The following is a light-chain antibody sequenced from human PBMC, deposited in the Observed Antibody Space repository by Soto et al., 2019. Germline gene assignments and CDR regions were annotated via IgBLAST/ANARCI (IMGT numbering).Light chain of an antibody. V-gene: IGKV1-39*01. J-gene: IGKJ1*01. CDR1: QSIHSF. CDR2: GAS. Sequence: DIQMTQSPSSLSASVGDRVTITCRASQSIHSFLNWYQQKPGKAPKLLIYGASSLQSGVPSRFSGSGSGTDFTLTISSLQPEDFATYYCQQSYTAPRTFGQGTKVEIK. CDR3: QQSYTAPRT.